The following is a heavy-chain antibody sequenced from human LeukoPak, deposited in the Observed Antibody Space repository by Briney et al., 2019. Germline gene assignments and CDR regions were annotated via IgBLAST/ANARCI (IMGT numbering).Heavy chain of an antibody. CDR2: VNTAGSGT. J-gene: IGHJ5*02. Sequence: GGSLRLSCAASGFTFSSYWMHWVRQAPGKGLVWVSRVNTAGSGTTYADSVKGRFTISRDNAKNTLYLQMNSLRAEDTAVYYCVRVVSTNWFDPWGQGTLATVSS. V-gene: IGHV3-74*01. CDR3: VRVVSTNWFDP. D-gene: IGHD2/OR15-2a*01. CDR1: GFTFSSYW.